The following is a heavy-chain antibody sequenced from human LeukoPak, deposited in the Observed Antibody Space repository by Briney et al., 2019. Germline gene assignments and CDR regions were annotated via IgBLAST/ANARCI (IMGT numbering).Heavy chain of an antibody. CDR2: IEGDGSST. CDR3: ARDPSALAGFFDY. CDR1: GFTFRTYW. J-gene: IGHJ4*02. V-gene: IGHV3-74*01. D-gene: IGHD6-19*01. Sequence: QTGGSLRLSCAASGFTFRTYWMHWVRQAPGKGLVWVSRIEGDGSSTSYADSVKGRFTISRDNAKNTLYLQMNSLRAEDTAVYYCARDPSALAGFFDYWGQGTLVTVSS.